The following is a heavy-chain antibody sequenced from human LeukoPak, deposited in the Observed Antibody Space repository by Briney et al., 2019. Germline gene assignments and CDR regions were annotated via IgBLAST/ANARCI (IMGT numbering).Heavy chain of an antibody. D-gene: IGHD4-17*01. Sequence: KSGGSLRLSCAASGFTFSNYEMNWVRQAPGKGLQWVSSISSSSSYISYADSVKGRFTISRDNAKNSLYLQMNSLRAEDTAVYYCARRRTTVTTPLDYWGQGTLITVSS. CDR1: GFTFSNYE. CDR3: ARRRTTVTTPLDY. CDR2: ISSSSSYI. V-gene: IGHV3-21*01. J-gene: IGHJ4*02.